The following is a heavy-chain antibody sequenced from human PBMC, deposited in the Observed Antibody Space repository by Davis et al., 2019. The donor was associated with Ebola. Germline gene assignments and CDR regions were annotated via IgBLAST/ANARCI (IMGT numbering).Heavy chain of an antibody. V-gene: IGHV3-21*01. CDR3: ARGSGGGSYTFDY. CDR1: GFTLCSYS. CDR2: ISSSSSYI. D-gene: IGHD1-26*01. Sequence: GESLKISCAASGFTLCSYSMNWVRQAPGKGLEWVSYISSSSSYIFYADSLKGRFNISRDNAKNSLYLQMNSLRAEDTAVYYCARGSGGGSYTFDYWGQGTLVTVSS. J-gene: IGHJ4*02.